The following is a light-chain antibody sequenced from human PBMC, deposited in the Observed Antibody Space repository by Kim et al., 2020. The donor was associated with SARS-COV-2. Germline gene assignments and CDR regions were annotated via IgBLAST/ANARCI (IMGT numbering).Light chain of an antibody. CDR3: QQFNSYTIT. CDR2: DAS. CDR1: QRISSA. Sequence: AIQLTQSPSSLSASVGDRVTITCRASQRISSALAWYQWKPGKAPKLLIYDASNLESGVPSRFSGSGSGTDFTLTISSLQPEDFATYYCQQFNSYTITFGQGTRLEIK. V-gene: IGKV1-13*02. J-gene: IGKJ5*01.